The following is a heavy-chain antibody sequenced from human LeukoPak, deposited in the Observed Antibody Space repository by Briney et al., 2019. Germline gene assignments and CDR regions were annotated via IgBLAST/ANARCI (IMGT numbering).Heavy chain of an antibody. CDR2: IKEDGSQK. CDR1: GFTFSSYW. V-gene: IGHV3-7*04. J-gene: IGHJ4*02. D-gene: IGHD4-23*01. Sequence: PGGSLRLSCAASGFTFSSYWMHWVRQAPGKGLEWVANIKEDGSQKYYVDSVKGRFTISRDNAKNSLYLQMNSLRAEDTAVYYCARVGYTGNSKDYWGQGTLVTVS. CDR3: ARVGYTGNSKDY.